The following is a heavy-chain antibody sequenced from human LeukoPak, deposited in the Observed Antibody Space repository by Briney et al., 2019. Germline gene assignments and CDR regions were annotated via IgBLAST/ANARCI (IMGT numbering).Heavy chain of an antibody. CDR3: ARGDWAPFDY. J-gene: IGHJ4*02. CDR2: IDQDGGGK. Sequence: GGSLRLSCAASGFTFSDYWMNWVRQAPGRGLEWVANIDQDGGGKYYLDSVKGRFTISRDNAKSSLYLQIDSLRAEDTAVYYCARGDWAPFDYWGQGSLLTVSS. D-gene: IGHD2-21*02. V-gene: IGHV3-7*01. CDR1: GFTFSDYW.